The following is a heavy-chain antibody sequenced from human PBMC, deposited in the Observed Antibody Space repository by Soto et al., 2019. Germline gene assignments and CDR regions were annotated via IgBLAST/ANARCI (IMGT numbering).Heavy chain of an antibody. CDR3: ARGPLVVLNYFES. Sequence: QVQLVQSGTEVKKPGSSVKVSCKASGGTFRNYPINWVRQAPGQGLEWMGSIFPLTDIPDYAQNFQARLTISATKSTTMAYRELTSLTSDDTAMYFCARGPLVVLNYFESWGQGTLVTVSS. J-gene: IGHJ4*02. CDR1: GGTFRNYP. V-gene: IGHV1-69*02. CDR2: IFPLTDIP.